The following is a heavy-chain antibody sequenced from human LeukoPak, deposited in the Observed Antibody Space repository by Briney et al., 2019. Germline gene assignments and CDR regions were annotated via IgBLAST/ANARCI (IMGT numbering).Heavy chain of an antibody. CDR1: GYTFTSYD. D-gene: IGHD4-17*01. Sequence: ASVKVSRKASGYTFTSYDINWVRQATGQGLEWMGWMNPNSGNTGYAQKFQGRVTMTRNTSISTAYMELSSLRSEDTAVYYCARHTTVTTCLDYWGQGTLVTVSS. CDR2: MNPNSGNT. CDR3: ARHTTVTTCLDY. J-gene: IGHJ4*02. V-gene: IGHV1-8*01.